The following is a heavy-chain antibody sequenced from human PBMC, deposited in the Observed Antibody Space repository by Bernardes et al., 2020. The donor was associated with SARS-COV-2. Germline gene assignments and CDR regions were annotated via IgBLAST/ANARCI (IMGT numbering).Heavy chain of an antibody. CDR3: NTERRWNERLY. CDR1: GLTFSNAW. CDR2: IRSEPDGGTT. Sequence: GSLRLSCGTSGLTFSNAWMSWVRQAPGKGLEWVGRIRSEPDGGTTDYAAPVKGRFTISRDDSKNTLYLQMNSLTTEDTAVYYCNTERRWNERLYWGQGTLVTVSS. V-gene: IGHV3-15*01. D-gene: IGHD1-1*01. J-gene: IGHJ4*02.